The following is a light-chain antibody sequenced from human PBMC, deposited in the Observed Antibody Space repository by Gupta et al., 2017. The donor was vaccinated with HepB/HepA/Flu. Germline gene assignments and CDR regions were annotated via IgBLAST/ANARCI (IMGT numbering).Light chain of an antibody. Sequence: QSALTQPPSASGPPGQRVTISCSGSSSNIGSNTVNWYQQLPGTAPKLLIYSNNQRHSGVPDRFSGSKSGTSASLAIXGXQSEEEXDYYCAAWDDSMNGWVFGGGTKLTVL. J-gene: IGLJ3*02. V-gene: IGLV1-44*01. CDR3: AAWDDSMNGWV. CDR2: SNN. CDR1: SSNIGSNT.